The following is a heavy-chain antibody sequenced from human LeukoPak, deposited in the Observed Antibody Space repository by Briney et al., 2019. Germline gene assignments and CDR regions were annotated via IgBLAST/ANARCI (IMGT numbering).Heavy chain of an antibody. CDR2: INSDGSGT. CDR3: VRGYCSGGSCYTHDAFDL. J-gene: IGHJ3*01. D-gene: IGHD2-15*01. CDR1: GFTFSTYL. V-gene: IGHV3-74*01. Sequence: GGSLRLSCAASGFTFSTYLMHWVRQAPGKGLVWVSRINSDGSGTNFADSVKGRFTISRDNAKNTLYLQMNSLRVEDTAVYYCVRGYCSGGSCYTHDAFDLWGQGTRVTVSS.